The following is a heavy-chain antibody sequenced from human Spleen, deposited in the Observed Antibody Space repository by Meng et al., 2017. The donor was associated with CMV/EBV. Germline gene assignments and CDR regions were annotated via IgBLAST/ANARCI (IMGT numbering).Heavy chain of an antibody. V-gene: IGHV3-30*02. J-gene: IGHJ5*02. CDR3: ARGHTYRSSSQGFDP. CDR2: IWHDGSKT. Sequence: GESLKISCAVSGFIFSDYGIHWVRQAPGKGLEWVAFIWHDGSKTYYADSVKGRFTISRDNSKSTLYLQLNSLRAEDTALYYCARGHTYRSSSQGFDPWGQGALVTVSS. D-gene: IGHD6-13*01. CDR1: GFIFSDYG.